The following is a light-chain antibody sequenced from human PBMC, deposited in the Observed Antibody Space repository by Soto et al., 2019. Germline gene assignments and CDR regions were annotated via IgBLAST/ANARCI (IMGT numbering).Light chain of an antibody. CDR3: QQYSNWPSWT. CDR1: QSVSSF. CDR2: GAS. V-gene: IGKV3D-15*01. Sequence: EKVMTQSQATLSMSPGERATLSCRASQSVSSFLAWYQQKPGHAPRLLIYGASTRATGIPARFSGSGSGTEFTLTNSRLQSEDFAVYYCQQYSNWPSWTFGQGTKVEVK. J-gene: IGKJ1*01.